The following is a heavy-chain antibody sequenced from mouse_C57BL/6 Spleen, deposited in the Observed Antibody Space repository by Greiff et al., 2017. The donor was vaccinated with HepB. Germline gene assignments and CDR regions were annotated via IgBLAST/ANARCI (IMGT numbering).Heavy chain of an antibody. D-gene: IGHD2-3*01. J-gene: IGHJ2*01. V-gene: IGHV3-1*01. Sequence: EVQLQQSGPGMVKPSQSLSLTCTVTGYSITSGYDWHWIRHFPGNKLEWMGYISYSGSTNYNPSLKSRISITHDTSKNHFFLKLNSVTTEDTATYYCARERDGYLDYWGQGTTLTVSS. CDR1: GYSITSGYD. CDR2: ISYSGST. CDR3: ARERDGYLDY.